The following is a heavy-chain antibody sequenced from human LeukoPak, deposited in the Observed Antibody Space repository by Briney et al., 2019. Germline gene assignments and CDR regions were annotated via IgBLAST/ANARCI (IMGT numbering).Heavy chain of an antibody. D-gene: IGHD2-21*02. V-gene: IGHV3-23*01. CDR3: ARFQDCGGDCPFDY. J-gene: IGHJ4*02. CDR2: ISGRGDRT. CDR1: GFTFSSYA. Sequence: GGSPRLSCAASGFTFSSYAMSWVRQGPGKGLEGLKWVSSISGRGDRTYYADSVKGRFTISRDNSKNTLYLQMNSLRAEDTAIYYCARFQDCGGDCPFDYWGQGTLVTDSS.